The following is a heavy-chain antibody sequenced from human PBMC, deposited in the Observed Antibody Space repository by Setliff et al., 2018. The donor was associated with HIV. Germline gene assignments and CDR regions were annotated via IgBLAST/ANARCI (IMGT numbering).Heavy chain of an antibody. J-gene: IGHJ3*02. CDR2: IRYDGSNK. CDR1: GFTFSSYG. Sequence: PGGSLRLSCAASGFTFSSYGMHWVRQAPGKGLEWVAFIRYDGSNKYYADSVKGRFTISRDNSKNTLYLQMNSLRAEDTAVYYCARDAAAPAAIEGAFDIWGQGTMVTVS. D-gene: IGHD2-2*02. CDR3: ARDAAAPAAIEGAFDI. V-gene: IGHV3-30*02.